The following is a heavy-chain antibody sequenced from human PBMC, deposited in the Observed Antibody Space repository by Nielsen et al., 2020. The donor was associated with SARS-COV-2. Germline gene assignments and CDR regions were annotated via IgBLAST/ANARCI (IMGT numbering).Heavy chain of an antibody. Sequence: WIRQPPGKGLEWIGYIYYSGSTNYNPSLKSRVTISVDTSKNQFSLKLSSVTAADTAVYYCAREEGITIFGVVINDYYYGMDVWGQGTTVTVSS. CDR3: AREEGITIFGVVINDYYYGMDV. CDR2: IYYSGST. J-gene: IGHJ6*02. D-gene: IGHD3-3*01. V-gene: IGHV4-59*01.